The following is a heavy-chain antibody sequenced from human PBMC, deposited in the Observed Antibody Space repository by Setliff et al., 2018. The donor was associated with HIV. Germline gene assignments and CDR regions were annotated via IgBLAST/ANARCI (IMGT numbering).Heavy chain of an antibody. CDR2: INHSGST. J-gene: IGHJ3*02. Sequence: SETLSLTCAVYGGSFSGNYWTWNRQSPGKGLEWIGEINHSGSTNYKLSLKSRVTISVDASKDQFSLKLGPVTAADTAVYYCARENTSEGGGFDAFDIWGQGTMVTVSS. V-gene: IGHV4-34*01. CDR3: ARENTSEGGGFDAFDI. D-gene: IGHD3-16*01. CDR1: GGSFSGNY.